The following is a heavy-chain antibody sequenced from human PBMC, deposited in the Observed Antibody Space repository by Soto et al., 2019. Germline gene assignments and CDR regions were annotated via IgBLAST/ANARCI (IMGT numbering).Heavy chain of an antibody. CDR3: TRAYGDYMYYYYGMDV. V-gene: IGHV3-23*04. CDR1: GFTVSSYY. Sequence: EVQLVESGGGLIQPGGSLRLSCAASGFTVSSYYMSWVRQAPGKGLEWVSVISGSGGSTYYADSVKGRFTISRDNSKNTLYLQMNSLRAEDTAVYYCTRAYGDYMYYYYGMDVWGQGTTVTVSS. CDR2: ISGSGGST. D-gene: IGHD4-17*01. J-gene: IGHJ6*02.